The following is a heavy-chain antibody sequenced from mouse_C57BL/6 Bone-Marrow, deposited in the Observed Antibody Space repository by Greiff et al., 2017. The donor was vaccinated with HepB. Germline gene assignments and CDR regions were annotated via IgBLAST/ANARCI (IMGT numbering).Heavy chain of an antibody. J-gene: IGHJ4*01. CDR2: ISSGSSTI. CDR1: GFTFSDYG. Sequence: EVKLVESGGGLVKPGGSLKLSCAASGFTFSDYGMHWVRQAPEKGLEWVAYISSGSSTIYYADTVKGRFTISRDNAKNTLFLQMTSLRSEDTAMYYCARPGVLWDAMDYWGQGTSVTVSS. D-gene: IGHD1-1*02. CDR3: ARPGVLWDAMDY. V-gene: IGHV5-17*01.